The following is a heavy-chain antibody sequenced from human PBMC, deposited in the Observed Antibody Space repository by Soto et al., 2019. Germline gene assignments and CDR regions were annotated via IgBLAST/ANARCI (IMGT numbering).Heavy chain of an antibody. CDR1: GGSISSGGYY. D-gene: IGHD3-3*01. V-gene: IGHV4-31*03. CDR3: ARGGYSDFWSGYWGYNWFDP. J-gene: IGHJ5*02. CDR2: IYYSGST. Sequence: SETLSLTCTVSGGSISSGGYYWSWIRQHPGKGLEWIGYIYYSGSTYYNPSLKSRVTISVDTSKNQFSLKLSSVTAADTAVYYCARGGYSDFWSGYWGYNWFDPWGQGTLVTVPS.